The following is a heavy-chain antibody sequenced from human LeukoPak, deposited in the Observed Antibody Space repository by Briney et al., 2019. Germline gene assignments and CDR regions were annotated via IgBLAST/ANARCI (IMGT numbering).Heavy chain of an antibody. V-gene: IGHV4-59*08. Sequence: PSETLSLTCTVSGGSISTYYWTWIRQPPGKGLEWIGYIYYSGSTYYNPSLKSRVTISVDTSKNQFSLKLSSVTAADTAVYYCARARTVTTSPDAFDIWGQGTMVTVSS. CDR2: IYYSGST. J-gene: IGHJ3*02. CDR1: GGSISTYY. D-gene: IGHD4-11*01. CDR3: ARARTVTTSPDAFDI.